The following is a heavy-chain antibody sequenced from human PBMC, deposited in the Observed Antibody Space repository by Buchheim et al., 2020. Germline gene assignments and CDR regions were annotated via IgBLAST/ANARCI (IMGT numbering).Heavy chain of an antibody. Sequence: QVQLQESGPGLVKPSETLSLTCTVSGGSISSYYWSWIRQSPGKGLEWIGYIYYSGSTNYNPSLKSRVTISVDTSKNQFSLKLSSVTAADTAVYYCARGIVVVAATPQVGWFDPWGQGTL. D-gene: IGHD2-15*01. V-gene: IGHV4-59*01. CDR3: ARGIVVVAATPQVGWFDP. J-gene: IGHJ5*02. CDR1: GGSISSYY. CDR2: IYYSGST.